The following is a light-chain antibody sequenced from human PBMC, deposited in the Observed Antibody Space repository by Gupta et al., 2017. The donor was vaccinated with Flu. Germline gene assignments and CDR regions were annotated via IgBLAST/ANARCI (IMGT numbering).Light chain of an antibody. Sequence: EIVLTQSPATLSLSPGERATLSCRASQIVGANSVAWYQQKPDHAPRLLIYGLSSRATDIPDRFSGGGSGTDFTLTISRLEREDFAVYYCQQYDNSPLTFGGGTKVEI. V-gene: IGKV3-20*01. CDR2: GLS. CDR1: QIVGANS. J-gene: IGKJ4*01. CDR3: QQYDNSPLT.